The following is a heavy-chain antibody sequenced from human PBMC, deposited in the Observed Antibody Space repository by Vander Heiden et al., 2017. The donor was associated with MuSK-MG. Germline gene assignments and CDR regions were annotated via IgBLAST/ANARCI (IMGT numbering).Heavy chain of an antibody. CDR1: GSTFNAYY. V-gene: IGHV1-2*02. Sequence: QAQLVQSGSEVKKPGPSVKVSCVASGSTFNAYYLHWLRQAPGQGFEWMGWINPNSGGTSYAQKFQGRVTMTRDTSITTGYMELSRLTSDDTAVYYCARTISRHAFDVWGLGTMVTVSS. CDR3: ARTISRHAFDV. J-gene: IGHJ3*01. CDR2: INPNSGGT.